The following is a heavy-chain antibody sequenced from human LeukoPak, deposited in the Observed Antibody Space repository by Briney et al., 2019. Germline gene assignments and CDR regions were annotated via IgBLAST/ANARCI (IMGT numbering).Heavy chain of an antibody. CDR3: TRDVREAYDI. Sequence: GGSLRLSCAASGFIFRTYGMNWVRQAPGKGPERVANINQDGSEKLYVDSVKGRFTISRDNAKNSLYLQMNSLRVEDTAVYYCTRDVREAYDIWGHGTMVTVSS. V-gene: IGHV3-7*01. J-gene: IGHJ3*02. D-gene: IGHD3-16*01. CDR1: GFIFRTYG. CDR2: INQDGSEK.